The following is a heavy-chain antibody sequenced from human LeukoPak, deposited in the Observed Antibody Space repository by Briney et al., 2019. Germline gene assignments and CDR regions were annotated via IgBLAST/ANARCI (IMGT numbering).Heavy chain of an antibody. CDR1: GGSISSSSYY. Sequence: PSETLSLTCTVSGGSISSSSYYWGWIRQPPGKGLEWVSAISGSGGSTYYADSVKGRFTISRDNSKNTLHLQLNSLRADDTAVYYCATYRSGWTCFDYWGQGALVTVSS. J-gene: IGHJ4*02. D-gene: IGHD6-19*01. CDR3: ATYRSGWTCFDY. CDR2: ISGSGGST. V-gene: IGHV3-23*01.